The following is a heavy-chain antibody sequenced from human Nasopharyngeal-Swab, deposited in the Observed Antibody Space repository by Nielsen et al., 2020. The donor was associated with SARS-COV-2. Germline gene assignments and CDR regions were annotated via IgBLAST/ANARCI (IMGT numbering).Heavy chain of an antibody. V-gene: IGHV4-59*08. CDR3: ARQDYVRAFDI. D-gene: IGHD3-10*02. CDR1: GGSISSYY. J-gene: IGHJ3*02. Sequence: SETLSLTCTVSGGSISSYYWSWIRQPPGKGLEWIGYIYYSGSTNYIPSLKSRVTISVDTSKNQFSLKLSSVTAADTAVYYCARQDYVRAFDIWGQGTMVTVSS. CDR2: IYYSGST.